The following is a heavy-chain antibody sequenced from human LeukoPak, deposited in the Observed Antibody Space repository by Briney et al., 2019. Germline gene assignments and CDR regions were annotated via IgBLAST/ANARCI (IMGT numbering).Heavy chain of an antibody. Sequence: ASVKLSCKASCYTFTSYCISCVRQAPGQALECMVWISSYNGNTNYAQKLQGRLTMTTDTSTSTAYMELRSLRSDDTAVYYCARVVDDTMIGQVDWGEGTVVSV. D-gene: IGHD3-22*01. J-gene: IGHJ4*02. CDR3: ARVVDDTMIGQVD. V-gene: IGHV1-18*01. CDR1: CYTFTSYC. CDR2: ISSYNGNT.